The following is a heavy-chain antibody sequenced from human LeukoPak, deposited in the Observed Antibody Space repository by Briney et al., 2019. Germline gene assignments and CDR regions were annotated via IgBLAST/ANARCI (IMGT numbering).Heavy chain of an antibody. CDR2: IDSDGTRA. J-gene: IGHJ5*02. V-gene: IGHV3-74*01. CDR1: GFAFSTYW. D-gene: IGHD2-21*02. Sequence: GGSLRLSCAASGFAFSTYWMHWVRQAPGKGLVWVSRIDSDGTRATYADSVKGRFTISRDNAKNTLYLQMNSLRVEDTAVYYCARSPNCGGDCSWGQGTLVTVSS. CDR3: ARSPNCGGDCS.